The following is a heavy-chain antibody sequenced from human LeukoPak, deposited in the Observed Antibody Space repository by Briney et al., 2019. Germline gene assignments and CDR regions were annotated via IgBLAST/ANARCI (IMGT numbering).Heavy chain of an antibody. CDR1: GFTFSSYG. J-gene: IGHJ4*02. CDR3: AKDLGYSLNYFDY. Sequence: PGGSLRLSCAASGFTFSSYGMHWVRQAPGKGLEWVAVISYDGSNKYYADSVKGRFTISRDNSKNTLYLQMNSLRAEDTAVYYCAKDLGYSLNYFDYWGQGTLVTVSS. D-gene: IGHD5-18*01. V-gene: IGHV3-30*18. CDR2: ISYDGSNK.